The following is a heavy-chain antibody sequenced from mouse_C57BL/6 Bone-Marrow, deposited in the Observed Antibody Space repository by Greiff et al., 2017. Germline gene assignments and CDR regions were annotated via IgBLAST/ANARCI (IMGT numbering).Heavy chain of an antibody. CDR1: GYTFTSYD. J-gene: IGHJ4*01. Sequence: QVQLQQSGPELVKPGASVKLSCKASGYTFTSYDINWVKQRPGQGLEWIGWIYPRDGSPKYNEKFKGKATLTVDTSSSTAYMELHSLTSEDSAVYFCARGYYGSSLYAMDYWGQGTSVTVSA. D-gene: IGHD1-1*01. CDR2: IYPRDGSP. V-gene: IGHV1-85*01. CDR3: ARGYYGSSLYAMDY.